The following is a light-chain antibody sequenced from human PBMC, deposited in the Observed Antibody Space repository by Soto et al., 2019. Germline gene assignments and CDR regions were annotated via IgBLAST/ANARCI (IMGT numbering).Light chain of an antibody. Sequence: DIQMTRSPSSLSASLGDRVTITCRASQSINNYLNWYQQEEGKAPKLLIYAATSLQSGVPSRFSGSGSGTEFTLTISSLHPGDFATYYCQQSYNSPYTFGLGTKLEIK. CDR3: QQSYNSPYT. CDR2: AAT. CDR1: QSINNY. V-gene: IGKV1-39*01. J-gene: IGKJ2*01.